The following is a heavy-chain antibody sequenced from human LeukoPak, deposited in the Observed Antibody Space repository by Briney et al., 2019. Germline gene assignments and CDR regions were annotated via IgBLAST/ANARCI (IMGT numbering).Heavy chain of an antibody. Sequence: GGSLRLSCAASGFTFSNYAMHWVRQAPGKGLEWVAVISYDETNKDYADSVEGRFTISRDNSKNTLYLQMNSLRAEDTAVYYCAKAPYYYDSSGYYLPFDYWGQGTLVTVSS. V-gene: IGHV3-30-3*01. J-gene: IGHJ4*02. D-gene: IGHD3-22*01. CDR3: AKAPYYYDSSGYYLPFDY. CDR2: ISYDETNK. CDR1: GFTFSNYA.